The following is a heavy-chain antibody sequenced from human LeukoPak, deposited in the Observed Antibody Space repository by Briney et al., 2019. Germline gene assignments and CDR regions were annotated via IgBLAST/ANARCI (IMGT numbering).Heavy chain of an antibody. CDR1: GFTFSSYS. CDR2: ISSSSSYI. D-gene: IGHD3-3*01. V-gene: IGHV3-21*01. Sequence: GGSLRLSCAASGFTFSSYSMNWVRQAPGKGLEWVSSISSSSSYIYYADSVRGRFTISRDNAKNSLYLQMNSLRAEDTAVYYCAGDDVDSGVVGYWGQGTLVTVSS. CDR3: AGDDVDSGVVGY. J-gene: IGHJ4*02.